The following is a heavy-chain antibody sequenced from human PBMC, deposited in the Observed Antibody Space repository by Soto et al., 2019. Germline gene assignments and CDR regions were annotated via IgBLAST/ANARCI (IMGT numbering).Heavy chain of an antibody. Sequence: GGSLRLSCAASGFTFSSYSMNWVRQAPRKGLEWVSSISIYSSYIYYADSVKGRFTISRNNAKNSLYLQMNSLRAEDTAVYYCARDSDPRVGIPAAYCMDVWGKGTTVTVSS. CDR2: ISIYSSYI. CDR1: GFTFSSYS. D-gene: IGHD2-2*01. V-gene: IGHV3-21*01. J-gene: IGHJ6*04. CDR3: ARDSDPRVGIPAAYCMDV.